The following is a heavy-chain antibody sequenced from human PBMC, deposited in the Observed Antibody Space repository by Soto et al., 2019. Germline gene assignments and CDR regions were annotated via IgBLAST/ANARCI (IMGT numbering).Heavy chain of an antibody. J-gene: IGHJ4*02. CDR3: ARDWFGIDY. D-gene: IGHD3-16*01. Sequence: QVQLVQSGAEVKKPGASVKVSCKASGYTFTSYGISWVRQAPGQGLEWMGWINPYNGNTNYAQKLQGRVTMTTDTSTNTAYTEFMSLRSYDSATYYRARDWFGIDYSGQGTLVTVSS. CDR2: INPYNGNT. CDR1: GYTFTSYG. V-gene: IGHV1-18*01.